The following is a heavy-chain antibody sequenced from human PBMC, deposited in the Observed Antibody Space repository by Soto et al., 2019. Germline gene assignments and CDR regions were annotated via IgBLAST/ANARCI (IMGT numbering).Heavy chain of an antibody. Sequence: KVSCKASGYTFTSYGISWVRQAPGQGLEWMGWISAYNGNTNYAQKLQGRVTMTTDTSTSTAYMELRSLRSDDTAVYYCARTEWELLRNYYYYGMDVWGQGTTVTVSS. V-gene: IGHV1-18*04. J-gene: IGHJ6*02. CDR3: ARTEWELLRNYYYYGMDV. CDR1: GYTFTSYG. CDR2: ISAYNGNT. D-gene: IGHD1-26*01.